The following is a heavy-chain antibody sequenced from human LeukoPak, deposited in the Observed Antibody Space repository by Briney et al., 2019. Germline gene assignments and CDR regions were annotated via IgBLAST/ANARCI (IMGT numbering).Heavy chain of an antibody. J-gene: IGHJ4*02. V-gene: IGHV4-4*07. CDR3: ARGFQGVYDY. CDR1: NGSMRSYY. Sequence: SETLTLTCTVSNGSMRSYYWTWIRQPAGKGLEWVGRLFDTRKTYYNPSLTNRVTMSIDMSRNQFSLRMTSVTAADTAVYYCARGFQGVYDYWGQGALVIASS. CDR2: LFDTRKT. D-gene: IGHD2-21*01.